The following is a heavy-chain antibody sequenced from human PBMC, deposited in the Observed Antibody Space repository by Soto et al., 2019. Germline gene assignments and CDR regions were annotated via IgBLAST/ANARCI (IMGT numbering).Heavy chain of an antibody. Sequence: SLRFSCAGSGLTFSSCGMHWVRQAPGKGLEWVAVISYDGSNKYYADSVKCRFTISRDNSKNTLYLQMNSLRAEDTAVYYCAKPGEYSSSSGHPNYFDYWGQGTLVTVSS. CDR2: ISYDGSNK. CDR1: GLTFSSCG. J-gene: IGHJ4*02. V-gene: IGHV3-30*18. CDR3: AKPGEYSSSSGHPNYFDY. D-gene: IGHD6-6*01.